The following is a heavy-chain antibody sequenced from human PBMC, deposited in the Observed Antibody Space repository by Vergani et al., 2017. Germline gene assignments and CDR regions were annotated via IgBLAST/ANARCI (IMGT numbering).Heavy chain of an antibody. D-gene: IGHD1-26*01. CDR3: AKDPATSMGF. J-gene: IGHJ4*01. V-gene: IGHV3-23*01. Sequence: EVQLLESGGGLVQPGGSLRVSCAASGFTFSNYAMIWVRQAPGKGLEWVSSISGSGDSTYYADSVKGRFAISRDTSKNTVYLQMNSLRVEDTAIYYCAKDPATSMGFGGQGILVTVSS. CDR1: GFTFSNYA. CDR2: ISGSGDST.